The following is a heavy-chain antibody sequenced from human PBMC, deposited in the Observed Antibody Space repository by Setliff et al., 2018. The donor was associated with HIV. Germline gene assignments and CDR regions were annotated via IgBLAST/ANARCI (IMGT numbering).Heavy chain of an antibody. V-gene: IGHV4-39*01. Sequence: SETLSLTCTVSRGSISSSNYYWAWIRQPPGKGLEWIGSIYDSGSTYYNASLKSRVTRSIDTSQNQFSLKVTSVTAADTAVYYCARFSMATRCFDYWGQGTLVTVSS. CDR1: RGSISSSNYY. D-gene: IGHD5-12*01. J-gene: IGHJ4*02. CDR3: ARFSMATRCFDY. CDR2: IYDSGST.